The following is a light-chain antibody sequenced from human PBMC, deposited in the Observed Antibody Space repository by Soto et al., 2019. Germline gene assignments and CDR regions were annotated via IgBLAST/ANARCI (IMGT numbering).Light chain of an antibody. CDR1: TSNIGAGYE. V-gene: IGLV1-40*01. Sequence: QSVLTQPPSVSGAPGQRVTISCTGSTSNIGAGYEVHWYQQLPGTAPKLLVSGHNIRPSGVPDRFSGFKSGASASLVITGLQAEDEADYYCSACTVSRTYVFGTGTKLTVL. CDR2: GHN. CDR3: SACTVSRTYV. J-gene: IGLJ1*01.